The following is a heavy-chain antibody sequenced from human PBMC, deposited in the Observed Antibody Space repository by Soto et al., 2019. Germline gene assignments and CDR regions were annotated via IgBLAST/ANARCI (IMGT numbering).Heavy chain of an antibody. CDR1: GGSFSGYY. V-gene: IGHV4-34*01. D-gene: IGHD2-2*01. CDR3: ARDGRYGRYCSSTSCPRGFWFDP. Sequence: QVQLQQWGAGLLKPSETLSLTCAVYGGSFSGYYWSWIRQPPGKGLEWIGEINHSGRTNYNPSLKSRVTISVDTSKNQFSLKLSSVTAADTAVYYCARDGRYGRYCSSTSCPRGFWFDPWGQGTLVTVSS. CDR2: INHSGRT. J-gene: IGHJ5*02.